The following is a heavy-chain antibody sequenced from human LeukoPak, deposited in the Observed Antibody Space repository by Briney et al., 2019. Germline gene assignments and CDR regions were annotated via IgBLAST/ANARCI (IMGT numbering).Heavy chain of an antibody. CDR1: GGSISSHY. J-gene: IGHJ2*01. V-gene: IGHV4-59*11. CDR2: TYYSGST. Sequence: SETLSLTCTVSGGSISSHYWSWIRQPPGKGLEWIGYTYYSGSTNYNPSLKCRVTISVDTSKNQFSLKLSSVTAADTAVYYCARDGAHYYDSSGYYYRAWYFDLWGRGTLVTVSS. D-gene: IGHD3-22*01. CDR3: ARDGAHYYDSSGYYYRAWYFDL.